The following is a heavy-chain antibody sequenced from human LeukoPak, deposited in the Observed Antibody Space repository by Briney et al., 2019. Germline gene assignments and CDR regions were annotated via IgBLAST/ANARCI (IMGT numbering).Heavy chain of an antibody. J-gene: IGHJ4*02. V-gene: IGHV4-38-2*02. CDR2: IYHSGST. Sequence: SETLSLTCTVSGYSISSGYYWGWIRQPPGKGLEWIGSIYHSGSTYYNPSLKSRVTISVDTSKNQFSLKLSSVTAADTAVYYCARAGDSSSWYTIDYWGQGTLVTVSS. CDR3: ARAGDSSSWYTIDY. D-gene: IGHD6-13*01. CDR1: GYSISSGYY.